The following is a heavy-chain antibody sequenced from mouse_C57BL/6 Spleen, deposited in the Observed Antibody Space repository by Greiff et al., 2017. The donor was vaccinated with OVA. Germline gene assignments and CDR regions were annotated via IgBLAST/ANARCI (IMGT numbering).Heavy chain of an antibody. CDR1: GFSLTSYG. Sequence: QVQLKESGPGLVQPSQSLSITCTVSGFSLTSYGVHWVRQSPGKGLEWLGVIWSGGSTDYNAAFISRLSISKDNSKSQVFFKMNSLQADDTAIYYRARKGDYYGSSYGFDYWGQGTTLTVSS. D-gene: IGHD1-1*01. J-gene: IGHJ2*01. CDR2: IWSGGST. V-gene: IGHV2-2*01. CDR3: ARKGDYYGSSYGFDY.